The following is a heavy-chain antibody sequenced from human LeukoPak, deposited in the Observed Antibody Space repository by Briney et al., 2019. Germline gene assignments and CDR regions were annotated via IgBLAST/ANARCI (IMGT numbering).Heavy chain of an antibody. J-gene: IGHJ4*02. D-gene: IGHD6-19*01. Sequence: GGSLRLSCAASGFMFGRFAMSWVRQAPGKGLEWVAAISATGGTTYYADSVRGRFTVSRGNSENTLYLQLNSLRAEDTAVYYCAKSIAVAFYSWGQGTLVTVSS. CDR2: ISATGGTT. CDR1: GFMFGRFA. CDR3: AKSIAVAFYS. V-gene: IGHV3-23*01.